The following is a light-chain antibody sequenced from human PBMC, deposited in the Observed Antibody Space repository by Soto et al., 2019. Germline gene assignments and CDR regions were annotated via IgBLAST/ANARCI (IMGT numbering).Light chain of an antibody. V-gene: IGKV4-1*01. CDR3: QQYYSSPYT. Sequence: DIVMTQSPDSLAVSLGERATINCKSSQSVLYSSNNKNYLAWYQQKPGQPPKLLIYWASTRESGVPDRFSGSRSGTDFTLTISSLQAEDGAGYYCQQYYSSPYTFGQGTKLEIK. J-gene: IGKJ2*01. CDR2: WAS. CDR1: QSVLYSSNNKNY.